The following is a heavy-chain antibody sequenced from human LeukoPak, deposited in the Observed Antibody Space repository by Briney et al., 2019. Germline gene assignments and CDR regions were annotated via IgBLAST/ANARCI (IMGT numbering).Heavy chain of an antibody. CDR2: INPSGGST. CDR1: GYTFTSYY. V-gene: IGHV1-46*01. Sequence: ASVKVSCKASGYTFTSYYMHWVRQAPGQGLEWMGIINPSGGSTSYAQKFQGRIMLTRDTSTSTVYMELSTLRPEDTAVYYCGGATLSDFYFNYWGQGTLVTVSS. CDR3: GGATLSDFYFNY. J-gene: IGHJ4*02.